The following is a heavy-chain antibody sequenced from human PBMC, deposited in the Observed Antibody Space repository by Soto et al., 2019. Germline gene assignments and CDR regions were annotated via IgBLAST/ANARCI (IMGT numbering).Heavy chain of an antibody. CDR3: ARTMVRGVMTLQHYFYMDV. CDR1: GFTFSDYY. Sequence: QVQLVESGGGLVKPGGSLRLSCAASGFTFSDYYMSWIRQAPGKGLEWVSYISSSGSTIYYADSVKGRFTISRDNAKNSLYLEINSLRAEDKAVYYCARTMVRGVMTLQHYFYMDVWGKGTTVTVSS. V-gene: IGHV3-11*01. J-gene: IGHJ6*03. CDR2: ISSSGSTI. D-gene: IGHD3-10*01.